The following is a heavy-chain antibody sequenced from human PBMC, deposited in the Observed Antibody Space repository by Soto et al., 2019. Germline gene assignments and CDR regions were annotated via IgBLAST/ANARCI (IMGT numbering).Heavy chain of an antibody. Sequence: QVQLVQSGAEVKKPGASVKVSCKASGYNFTSYDINWVRQATGQGLEWMGWMNPNSGNTGYAQQFQGRVTTTRHTPISTAYRELSSLRSEDTAGHYCAMRCIAAPEDVWGNGTTVTVAS. CDR1: GYNFTSYD. CDR3: AMRCIAAPEDV. D-gene: IGHD6-13*01. CDR2: MNPNSGNT. V-gene: IGHV1-8*01. J-gene: IGHJ6*04.